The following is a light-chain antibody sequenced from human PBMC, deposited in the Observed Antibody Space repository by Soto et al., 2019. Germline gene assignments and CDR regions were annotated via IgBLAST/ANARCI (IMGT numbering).Light chain of an antibody. V-gene: IGKV3-15*01. J-gene: IGKJ5*01. Sequence: EIVLTQSPGTLSVSPGESATLSCRASQSVSSNLAWHQQKPGQAPRILMYDASTRATGISARFSGSGSGTEFTLTISSLQSEDFAVYYCQQYHNWPITFGQGTRLEI. CDR1: QSVSSN. CDR2: DAS. CDR3: QQYHNWPIT.